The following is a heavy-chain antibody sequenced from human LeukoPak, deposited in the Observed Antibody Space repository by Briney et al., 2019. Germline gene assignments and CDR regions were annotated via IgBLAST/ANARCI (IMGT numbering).Heavy chain of an antibody. CDR1: GYTLTELS. Sequence: GASVKVSCKVSGYTLTELSMHWVRQAPGKGLEWMGGFDPEDGETIYAQKFQGRVTMTEDTSTDAAYMELSSLRSEDTAVYYCATGFIVGARLEYWGQGTLVTVSS. D-gene: IGHD1-26*01. V-gene: IGHV1-24*01. CDR2: FDPEDGET. J-gene: IGHJ4*02. CDR3: ATGFIVGARLEY.